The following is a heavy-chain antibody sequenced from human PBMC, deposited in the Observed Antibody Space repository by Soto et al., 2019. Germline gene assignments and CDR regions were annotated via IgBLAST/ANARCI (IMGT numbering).Heavy chain of an antibody. J-gene: IGHJ4*02. D-gene: IGHD2-21*02. CDR1: GFTFSNFR. V-gene: IGHV3-48*01. CDR2: INPRSSTSTAT. Sequence: EVQLVESGGGLVQPGGSLRLSCAASGFTFSNFRMNWVRQAPGKGLEWDSHINPRSSTSTATYYADSVRGRFPISRDDATTTLYLEMTSLRGDDTAVYYCARQVYSVVTPLDYWGRGTLVTVSS. CDR3: ARQVYSVVTPLDY.